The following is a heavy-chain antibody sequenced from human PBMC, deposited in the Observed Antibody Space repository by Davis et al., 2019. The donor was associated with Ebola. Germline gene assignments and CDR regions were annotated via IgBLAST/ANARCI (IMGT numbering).Heavy chain of an antibody. CDR2: INPNSGGT. CDR1: GYTFTGYY. Sequence: ASVKVSCKASGYTFTGYYMHWVRQAPGQGLEWMGWINPNSGGTNYAQKFQGRVTMTRDTSISTAYMELSSLRSEDTAMYYCARGPGYYDILKTYAFDIWGQGTMVTVSS. J-gene: IGHJ3*02. CDR3: ARGPGYYDILKTYAFDI. D-gene: IGHD3-9*01. V-gene: IGHV1-2*02.